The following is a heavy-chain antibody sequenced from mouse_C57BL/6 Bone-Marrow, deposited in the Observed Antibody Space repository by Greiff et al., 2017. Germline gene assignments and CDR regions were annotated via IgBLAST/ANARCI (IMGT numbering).Heavy chain of an antibody. D-gene: IGHD3-2*02. CDR1: GFTFSSYG. V-gene: IGHV5-6*01. CDR3: ARRLLPAWFAY. Sequence: EVQGVESGGDLVKPGGSLKLSCAASGFTFSSYGMSWVRQTPDKRLEWVATISSGGSYTYYPDRVKGRFTISRDNAKNTLYLQMSSLKSEDTAMYYCARRLLPAWFAYWGQGTLVTVSA. J-gene: IGHJ3*01. CDR2: ISSGGSYT.